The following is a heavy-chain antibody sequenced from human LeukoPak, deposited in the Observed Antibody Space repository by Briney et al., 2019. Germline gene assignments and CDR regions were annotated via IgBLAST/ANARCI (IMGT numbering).Heavy chain of an antibody. J-gene: IGHJ4*02. CDR3: ARVAVGATGLVDY. CDR1: RGTFSSYA. V-gene: IGHV1-69*13. Sequence: GASVKVSCKASRGTFSSYAISWVRQAPGQGLEWMGGIIPIFGTANYAQKFQGRVTITADESTSTAYMELSSLRSEDTAVYYCARVAVGATGLVDYWGQGTLVTVSS. CDR2: IIPIFGTA. D-gene: IGHD1-26*01.